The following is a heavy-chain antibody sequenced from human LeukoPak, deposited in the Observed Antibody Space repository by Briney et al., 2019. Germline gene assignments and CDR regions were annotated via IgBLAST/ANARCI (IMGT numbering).Heavy chain of an antibody. CDR2: ITSGSSTI. CDR1: GFTFRSYG. CDR3: ATNGGQ. V-gene: IGHV3-48*01. Sequence: GGTLRLSCAASGFTFRSYGMNWVRQAPGKGLEWVSYITSGSSTIYYADSVKGRFTISRDNAKNSLYLQMNSLRADDTAVYYCATNGGQWGQGTLVTVSS. J-gene: IGHJ1*01. D-gene: IGHD4-23*01.